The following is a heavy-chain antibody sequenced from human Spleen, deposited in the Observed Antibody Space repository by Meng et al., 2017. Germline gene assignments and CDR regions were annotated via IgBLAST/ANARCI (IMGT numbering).Heavy chain of an antibody. CDR2: IKQGGSEK. CDR3: ARDQGYVEY. CDR1: GFTLSFYW. J-gene: IGHJ4*02. V-gene: IGHV3-7*01. Sequence: GESLKISCAASGFTLSFYWMSWVRQAPGKGLEWVANIKQGGSEKYYVDSVKGRFTISRDNAKNSLYLQMNSLRAEDTAVYYCARDQGYVEYWGQGTLVTVSS.